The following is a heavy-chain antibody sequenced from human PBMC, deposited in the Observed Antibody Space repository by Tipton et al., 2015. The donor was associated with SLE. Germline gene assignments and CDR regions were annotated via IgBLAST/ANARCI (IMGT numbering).Heavy chain of an antibody. CDR3: ARDGINDYGDYGHAFDI. D-gene: IGHD4-17*01. J-gene: IGHJ3*02. CDR1: GGSISSGGYY. CDR2: IYYSGST. V-gene: IGHV4-31*03. Sequence: GLVKPSETLSLTCTVSGGSISSGGYYWSWIRQHPGKGLEWIGYIYYSGSTYYNPSLKSRVTISVDTSKNQFSLKLSSVTAADTAVYYCARDGINDYGDYGHAFDIWGQGTMVTVSS.